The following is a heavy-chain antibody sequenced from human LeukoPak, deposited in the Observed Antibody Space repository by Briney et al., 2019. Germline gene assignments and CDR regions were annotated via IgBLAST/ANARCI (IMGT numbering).Heavy chain of an antibody. CDR1: GYTFSDYF. J-gene: IGHJ4*02. CDR3: ATGRVIVVNY. V-gene: IGHV1-69-2*01. Sequence: ASVKVTRKASGYTFSDYFMHWVQRAPGKGLVWMGRVDPEDGQTKYAEKFQGRVTITADTSTDTVYMELSGLTSADTAVYYCATGRVIVVNYWGQGTLVTVSS. CDR2: VDPEDGQT. D-gene: IGHD2/OR15-2a*01.